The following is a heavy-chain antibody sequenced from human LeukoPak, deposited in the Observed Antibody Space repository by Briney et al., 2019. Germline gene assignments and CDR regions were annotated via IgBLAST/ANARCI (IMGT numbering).Heavy chain of an antibody. CDR2: ISGSGGST. Sequence: GGSLRLSCAASGFTFSSYAMSWVRQAPRKGLEWVSAISGSGGSTYYADSVKGRFTISRDNSKNTLYLQMNSLRAEDTAVYYCAKVGVEMATITSAVFDYWGQGTLVTVSS. D-gene: IGHD5-24*01. J-gene: IGHJ4*02. CDR3: AKVGVEMATITSAVFDY. CDR1: GFTFSSYA. V-gene: IGHV3-23*01.